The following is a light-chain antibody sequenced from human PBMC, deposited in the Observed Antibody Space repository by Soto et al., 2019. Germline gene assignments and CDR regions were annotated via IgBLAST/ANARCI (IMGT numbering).Light chain of an antibody. CDR3: MQGSHWPPIT. Sequence: DVVVTQSPLSLPVTLGQAASISCRSSQSLVHSDGNTYLSWFHQRTGQSPRRLIYKVSNRDSGVPDRFSGSGSGTDFTLKIRRVEAEDVGVYYCMQGSHWPPITFGQGTRLEIK. CDR1: QSLVHSDGNTY. V-gene: IGKV2-30*02. CDR2: KVS. J-gene: IGKJ5*01.